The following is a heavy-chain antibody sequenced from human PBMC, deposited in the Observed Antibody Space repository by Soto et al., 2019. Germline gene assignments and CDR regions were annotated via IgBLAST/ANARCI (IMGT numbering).Heavy chain of an antibody. CDR2: ISSGGRTI. V-gene: IGHV3-48*03. J-gene: IGHJ4*02. CDR1: GFSFSAYE. D-gene: IGHD6-13*01. Sequence: SCAASGFSFSAYEMNWVRQAPGKGLEWVSYISSGGRTIYYADSVKGRFTISRDDGKNSLYLQMDSLRAEDTAVYYCTRDGPAADFDHWGQGTLVTVSS. CDR3: TRDGPAADFDH.